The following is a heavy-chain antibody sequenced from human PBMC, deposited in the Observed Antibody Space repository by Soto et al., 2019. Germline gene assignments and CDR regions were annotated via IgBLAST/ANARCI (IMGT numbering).Heavy chain of an antibody. Sequence: QVQLQESGPGLVKPSQTLSLTCTVSGVSITSSGYYWSWIRQHPGEGMEWIGFTSNIGSTSYNPSLKSRVTILVGTSSNQFSLNLKSVTAADTAVYYCARGGGSTKVDYWGQGTLVTVSP. J-gene: IGHJ4*02. CDR2: TSNIGST. D-gene: IGHD2-2*01. CDR1: GVSITSSGYY. CDR3: ARGGGSTKVDY. V-gene: IGHV4-31*03.